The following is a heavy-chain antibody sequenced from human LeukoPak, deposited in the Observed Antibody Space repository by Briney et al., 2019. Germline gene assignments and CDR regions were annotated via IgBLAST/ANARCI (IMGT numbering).Heavy chain of an antibody. Sequence: SETLSLTCTLSGGSMTTHHWNWIRRTPGKGLEWIGYVFDSGRTKVNPSLKSRVTLSADTSKNQLSLRLSSVTAADTAMYYCTTIKRGDIFGYFDFWGQGILVTVSS. CDR1: GGSMTTHH. D-gene: IGHD5-18*01. J-gene: IGHJ4*02. CDR2: VFDSGRT. V-gene: IGHV4-59*11. CDR3: TTIKRGDIFGYFDF.